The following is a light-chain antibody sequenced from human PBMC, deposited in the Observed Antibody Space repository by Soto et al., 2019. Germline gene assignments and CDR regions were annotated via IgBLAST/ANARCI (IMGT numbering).Light chain of an antibody. V-gene: IGLV2-23*01. CDR2: EGS. CDR3: CSYAGSSTYV. CDR1: SSDLAIYNY. Sequence: QSALTQPASVSGSPGQSITISCTGTSSDLAIYNYVSWYQQQPGKAPKLMIYEGSKRPSGVSNRFSGSKSGNTASLTISILQAEDEADYYCCSYAGSSTYVFGTGTKVTVL. J-gene: IGLJ1*01.